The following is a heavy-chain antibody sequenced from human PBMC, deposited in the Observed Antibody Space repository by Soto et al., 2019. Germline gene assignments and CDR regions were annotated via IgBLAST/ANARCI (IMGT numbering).Heavy chain of an antibody. CDR1: GGTFNSDT. D-gene: IGHD1-26*01. CDR2: IIPIFGPA. J-gene: IGHJ5*02. V-gene: IGHV1-69*01. Sequence: HVQLVQSGAEVKKPGSSVKVSCKASGGTFNSDTLSWVRQAPGQGLEWLGGIIPIFGPANYAQDFQGRVAIAADESTSTAYLELRSLRSDETAVYSCTRGTLRAGEGMVPAHPWGQGTLVTVST. CDR3: TRGTLRAGEGMVPAHP.